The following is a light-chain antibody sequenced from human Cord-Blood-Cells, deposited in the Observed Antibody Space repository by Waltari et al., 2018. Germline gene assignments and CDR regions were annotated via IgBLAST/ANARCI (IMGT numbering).Light chain of an antibody. J-gene: IGLJ1*01. CDR1: SSNNGRNY. CDR2: RNN. CDR3: AAWDDSLSGLYV. Sequence: QSVLTQPPSASGTPGQRVTIPCSGSSSNNGRNYVYWYQQHPGTAPKLLIYRNNQRPSGVPDRFSGSKSGTSASLAISGLRSEDEADYYCAAWDDSLSGLYVFGTGTKVTVL. V-gene: IGLV1-47*01.